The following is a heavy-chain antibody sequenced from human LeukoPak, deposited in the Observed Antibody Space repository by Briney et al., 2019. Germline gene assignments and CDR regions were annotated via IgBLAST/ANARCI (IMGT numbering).Heavy chain of an antibody. V-gene: IGHV1-8*03. CDR2: MNPNSGNT. J-gene: IGHJ4*02. D-gene: IGHD3-22*01. CDR1: GYTFTSYD. Sequence: PVASVKVSCKASGYTFTSYDINWVRQATGQGLEWMGWMNPNSGNTGYAQKFQGRVTITRNTSISTAYMELSSLRSEDTAVYYCARSYYYDRSGYGVPPRRYFDYWGQGTLVTVSS. CDR3: ARSYYYDRSGYGVPPRRYFDY.